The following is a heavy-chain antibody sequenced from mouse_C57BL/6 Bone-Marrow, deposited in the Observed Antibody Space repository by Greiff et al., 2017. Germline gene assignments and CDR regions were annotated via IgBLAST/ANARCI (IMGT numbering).Heavy chain of an antibody. Sequence: VQLQQSGAELVRPGASVTLSCKASGYTFTDYEMHWVKQTPVHGLEWIGAIDPETGGTAYNQKFKGKAILTADKSSSTAYMELRSLPSEDSAVYYCTRFDYYGSFDYWGQGTTLTVSS. V-gene: IGHV1-15*01. CDR3: TRFDYYGSFDY. CDR1: GYTFTDYE. CDR2: IDPETGGT. D-gene: IGHD1-1*01. J-gene: IGHJ2*01.